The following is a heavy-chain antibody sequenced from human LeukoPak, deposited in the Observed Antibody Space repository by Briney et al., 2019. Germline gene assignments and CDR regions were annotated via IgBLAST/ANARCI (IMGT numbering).Heavy chain of an antibody. D-gene: IGHD3-3*01. V-gene: IGHV3-11*04. CDR3: ARDCDFWSGYYTGYFDY. J-gene: IGHJ4*02. Sequence: GGSLRLSCAASGFTFSDYYMSWIRQAPGKGLEWVSYLSSSGTTIYYADSVKGRFTISRDNAKNSLYLQMNSLRAEDTAVYYCARDCDFWSGYYTGYFDYWGQGTLVTVSS. CDR2: LSSSGTTI. CDR1: GFTFSDYY.